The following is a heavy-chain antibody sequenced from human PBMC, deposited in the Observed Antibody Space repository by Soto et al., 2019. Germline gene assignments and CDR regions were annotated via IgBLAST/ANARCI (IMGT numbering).Heavy chain of an antibody. J-gene: IGHJ3*02. V-gene: IGHV3-11*01. CDR1: GFTFSDYY. Sequence: GGSLRLSCAASGFTFSDYYMSWIRQAPGKGLEWISYIGYSDSTIYYADSVKGRFTISRDNAKNSLYLQMNSLRAEDTAVYYCVREGRSSTSCNTGCAFDIWGQGTMVTVSS. CDR2: IGYSDSTI. D-gene: IGHD2-2*02. CDR3: VREGRSSTSCNTGCAFDI.